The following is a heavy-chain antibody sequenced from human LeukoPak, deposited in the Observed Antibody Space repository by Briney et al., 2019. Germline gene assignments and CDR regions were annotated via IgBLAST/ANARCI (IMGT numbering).Heavy chain of an antibody. CDR2: IRYDGSNE. J-gene: IGHJ6*03. D-gene: IGHD5-18*01. Sequence: PGGSLRLSCAASGFTFSSYGMHWVRQAPGKGLEWVSFIRYDGSNEYYADSVKGRFTISRDNSKNTLYLQTNSLRAEDTAVYYCARDRLRGYSYGYYYYYMDVWGKGTTVTVSS. V-gene: IGHV3-30*02. CDR3: ARDRLRGYSYGYYYYYMDV. CDR1: GFTFSSYG.